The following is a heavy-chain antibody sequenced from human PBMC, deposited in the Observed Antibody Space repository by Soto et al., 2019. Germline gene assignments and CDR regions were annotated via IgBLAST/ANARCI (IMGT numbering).Heavy chain of an antibody. CDR3: ARRFDYGSGSYYNNPYYYYYYGMDV. D-gene: IGHD3-10*01. CDR2: ISAYNGNT. CDR1: GYTFTSYG. V-gene: IGHV1-18*01. J-gene: IGHJ6*02. Sequence: ASVKVSCKASGYTFTSYGISWVRQAPGQGLEWMGWISAYNGNTNYAQKLQGRVTITADESTSTAYMELSSLRSEDTAVYYCARRFDYGSGSYYNNPYYYYYYGMDVWGQGTTVTVSS.